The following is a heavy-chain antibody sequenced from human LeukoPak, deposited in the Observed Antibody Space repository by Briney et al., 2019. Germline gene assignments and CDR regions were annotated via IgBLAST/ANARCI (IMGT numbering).Heavy chain of an antibody. Sequence: PGGSLRLSCAASGFTFSDYYMSWIRQAPGKGLEWVSYISSSGSTIYYADSVKGRFTISRDHAKDSLYLQMNSLRAEDTAVYYCASPAWIQLWDDAFDIWGQGTMVTVSS. V-gene: IGHV3-11*04. CDR1: GFTFSDYY. CDR2: ISSSGSTI. D-gene: IGHD5-18*01. CDR3: ASPAWIQLWDDAFDI. J-gene: IGHJ3*02.